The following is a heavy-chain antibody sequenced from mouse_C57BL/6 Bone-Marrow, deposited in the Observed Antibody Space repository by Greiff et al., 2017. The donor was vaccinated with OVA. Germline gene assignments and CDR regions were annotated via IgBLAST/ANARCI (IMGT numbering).Heavy chain of an antibody. CDR1: GYTFTNYW. Sequence: QVQLQQPGAALVRPGTSVKLSCKASGYTFTNYWMHWVKQRPGQGLEWIGVIAPSDSYINYNQKFKGRATLTVDTSSSTAYMHLSSLTSEDSAVYYCAHYGSRLYLHYWGQGTSLTVSS. CDR2: IAPSDSYI. V-gene: IGHV1-59*01. D-gene: IGHD1-1*01. CDR3: AHYGSRLYLHY. J-gene: IGHJ2*02.